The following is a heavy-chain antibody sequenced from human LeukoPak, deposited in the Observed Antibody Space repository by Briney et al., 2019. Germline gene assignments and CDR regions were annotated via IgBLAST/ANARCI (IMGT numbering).Heavy chain of an antibody. D-gene: IGHD3-16*01. Sequence: SETLSLTCTVSGGSISSSSYYWSWIRQPPGKGLEWIGEINHSGSTNYNPSLKSRVTISVDTSKNQFSLKLSSVTAADTAVYYCARGRGNMISWGQGTLVTVSS. J-gene: IGHJ5*02. V-gene: IGHV4-39*07. CDR2: INHSGST. CDR3: ARGRGNMIS. CDR1: GGSISSSSYY.